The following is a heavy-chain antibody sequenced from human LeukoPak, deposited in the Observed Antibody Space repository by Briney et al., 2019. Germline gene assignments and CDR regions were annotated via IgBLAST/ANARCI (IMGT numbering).Heavy chain of an antibody. CDR2: ISYDGSNK. CDR3: ECRDSYRY. V-gene: IGHV3-30-3*01. CDR1: GFTFGSYA. J-gene: IGHJ4*02. Sequence: PGGSLRLSCAASGFTFGSYAMHWVRQAPAKGLEWVAVISYDGSNKYYADSVKGRFTISRDNSKNTLYLQMNSLRAEDTAVYYCECRDSYRYWGQGTLVTVSS. D-gene: IGHD2-2*01.